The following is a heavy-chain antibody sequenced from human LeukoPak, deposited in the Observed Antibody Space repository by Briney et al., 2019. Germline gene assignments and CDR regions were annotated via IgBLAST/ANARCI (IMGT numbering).Heavy chain of an antibody. J-gene: IGHJ4*02. Sequence: ASVKVSCKASGYTFTGYYMHWVRQAPGQGLEWMGWINPNSGGTNYAQKFQGRVTMTRDTSISTAYMELSRLRSDDTAVYYCARTLAGWSGPDYWGQGTLVTVSS. CDR1: GYTFTGYY. CDR3: ARTLAGWSGPDY. D-gene: IGHD3-3*01. V-gene: IGHV1-2*02. CDR2: INPNSGGT.